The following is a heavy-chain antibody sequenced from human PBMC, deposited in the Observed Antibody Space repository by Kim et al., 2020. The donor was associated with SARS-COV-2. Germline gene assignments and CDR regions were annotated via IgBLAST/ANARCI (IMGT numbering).Heavy chain of an antibody. CDR1: GGTFSSYA. CDR2: IIPIFGTA. V-gene: IGHV1-69*13. CDR3: ASSSRVLLCFDY. Sequence: SVKVSCKASGGTFSSYAISWVRQAPGQGLEWMGGIIPIFGTANYAQKFQGRVTITADESTSTAYMELSSLRSEDTAVYYCASSSRVLLCFDYWGQGTLVTVSS. J-gene: IGHJ4*02. D-gene: IGHD2-2*01.